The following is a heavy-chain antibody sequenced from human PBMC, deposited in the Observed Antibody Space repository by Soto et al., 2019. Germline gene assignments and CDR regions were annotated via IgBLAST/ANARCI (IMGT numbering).Heavy chain of an antibody. V-gene: IGHV4-39*01. CDR1: GGSISSSSYY. J-gene: IGHJ3*02. D-gene: IGHD3-3*01. Sequence: SETLSLTCTVSGGSISSSSYYWGWIRQPPGKGLEWIGSIYYSGSTYYNPSLKSRVTISVDTSKNQFSLKLSSVTAADTAVYYCARRGYFQRAFDIWGQGTMVTVSS. CDR2: IYYSGST. CDR3: ARRGYFQRAFDI.